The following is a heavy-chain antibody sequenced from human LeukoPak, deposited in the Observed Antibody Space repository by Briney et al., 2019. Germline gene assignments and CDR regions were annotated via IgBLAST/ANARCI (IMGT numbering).Heavy chain of an antibody. Sequence: GGSLRLSCAASAFTFSNAWMNWVRQAPGKGLEWVGRIKSKTDGGTTDYAAPVKGRFTISRDDSKNTLYLQMNSLKTENTAVYYCTTEERVSSGYCSGGSCYIDYWGQGTLVTVSS. CDR2: IKSKTDGGTT. J-gene: IGHJ4*02. CDR1: AFTFSNAW. V-gene: IGHV3-15*01. D-gene: IGHD2-15*01. CDR3: TTEERVSSGYCSGGSCYIDY.